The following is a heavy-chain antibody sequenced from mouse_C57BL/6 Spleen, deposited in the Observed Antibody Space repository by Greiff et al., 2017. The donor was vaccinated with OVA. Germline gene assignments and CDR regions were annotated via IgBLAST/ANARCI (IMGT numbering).Heavy chain of an antibody. CDR1: GYTFTSYW. CDR3: ARSGLGGAMDY. CDR2: IDPSDSYT. D-gene: IGHD3-3*01. Sequence: QVQLKQPGAELVMPGASVKLSCKASGYTFTSYWMHWVKQRPGQGLEWIGEIDPSDSYTNYNQKFKGKSTLTVDKSSSTAYMQLSSLTSEDSAVYYCARSGLGGAMDYWGQGTSVTVSS. J-gene: IGHJ4*01. V-gene: IGHV1-69*01.